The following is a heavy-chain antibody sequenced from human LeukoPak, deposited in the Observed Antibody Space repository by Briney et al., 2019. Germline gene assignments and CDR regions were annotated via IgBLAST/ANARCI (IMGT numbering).Heavy chain of an antibody. CDR2: IYYSGST. CDR3: ARLRLLVGGCFDY. CDR1: GGSISSYY. D-gene: IGHD2-8*02. Sequence: PSETLSLTCTVSGGSISSYYWSWIRQPPGKGLEWIGYIYYSGSTNSNPSLQSRVTISVDTSKNQFSLKLSSVTAVDRAVYYCARLRLLVGGCFDYWGQGTLVGV. J-gene: IGHJ4*02. V-gene: IGHV4-59*01.